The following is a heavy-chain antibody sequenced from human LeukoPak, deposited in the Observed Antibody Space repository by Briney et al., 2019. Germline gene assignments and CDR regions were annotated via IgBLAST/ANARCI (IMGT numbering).Heavy chain of an antibody. CDR2: IYTSGST. CDR3: ARVGRCSSTSCFNASYGGEYYYYYYGMDV. V-gene: IGHV4-61*02. CDR1: GGSISSSSYY. Sequence: PSETLSLTCTVSGGSISSSSYYWSWIRQPAGKGLEWIGRIYTSGSTNYNPSLKSRVTMSVDTSKNQFSLKLSSVTAADTAVYYCARVGRCSSTSCFNASYGGEYYYYYYGMDVWGQGTTVTVSS. D-gene: IGHD2-2*01. J-gene: IGHJ6*02.